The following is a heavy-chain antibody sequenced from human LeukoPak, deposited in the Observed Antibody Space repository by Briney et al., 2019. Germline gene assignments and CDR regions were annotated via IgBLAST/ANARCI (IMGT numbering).Heavy chain of an antibody. CDR1: GVSISTGGYY. CDR3: ARETSGIYSEY. V-gene: IGHV4-31*03. Sequence: SQTLSLTCTVSGVSISTGGYYWSWIRQLPGKGLEWIGYILKTGSTYCNPSLRSRITISVDTSKNQFSLNLTSVTAADTAVYYCARETSGIYSEYWGQGILVTVSS. D-gene: IGHD1-26*01. J-gene: IGHJ4*02. CDR2: ILKTGST.